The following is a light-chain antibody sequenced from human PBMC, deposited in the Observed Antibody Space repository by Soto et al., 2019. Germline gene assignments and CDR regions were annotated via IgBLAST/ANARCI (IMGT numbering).Light chain of an antibody. CDR3: QQRYSTPRVT. Sequence: DIQMTQSPSSLSASVGDRVTITCRASQSISSYLTWYQQKPGKAPKLLIYAASSLQSGVPSRLSGSGSGTELPLTISSLRLEDFATAYCQQRYSTPRVTFGRGTKVDI. V-gene: IGKV1-39*01. CDR2: AAS. CDR1: QSISSY. J-gene: IGKJ3*01.